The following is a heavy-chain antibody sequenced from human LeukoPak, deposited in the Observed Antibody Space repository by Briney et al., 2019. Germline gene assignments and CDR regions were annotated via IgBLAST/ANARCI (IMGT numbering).Heavy chain of an antibody. J-gene: IGHJ4*02. D-gene: IGHD3-22*01. V-gene: IGHV4-59*08. Sequence: SETLSLTCTVSGGSISSYYWSWIRQPPGKRLEWIGYIYYSGSTNYNPSLKSRVTISVDTSKNQFSLKLSSVTAADTAVYYCARHQGAYYYDSSGYNYFDYWGQGTLVTVSS. CDR1: GGSISSYY. CDR3: ARHQGAYYYDSSGYNYFDY. CDR2: IYYSGST.